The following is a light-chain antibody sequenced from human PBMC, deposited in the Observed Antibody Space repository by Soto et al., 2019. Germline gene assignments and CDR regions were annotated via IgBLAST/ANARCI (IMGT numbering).Light chain of an antibody. V-gene: IGLV1-44*01. CDR1: NSNIGSNT. CDR3: AAWDDSLNALV. CDR2: TNN. J-gene: IGLJ2*01. Sequence: QSVLTQPPSASGTPGQGVTISRSGSNSNIGSNTVNWYQQLPGTAPKALIHTNNQRPSGVPDRFSGSKSGTSASLAISGLQSEDEAHYYCAAWDDSLNALVFGGGTKVTVL.